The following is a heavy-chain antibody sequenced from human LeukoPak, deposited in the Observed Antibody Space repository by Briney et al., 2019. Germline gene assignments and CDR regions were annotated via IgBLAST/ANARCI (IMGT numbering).Heavy chain of an antibody. V-gene: IGHV3-7*04. CDR1: GFTFSSYW. Sequence: PGGSLRFSCAASGFTFSSYWMSWVRQAPGKGLEWVANINQDGSAKHYVDSVKGRFTISRDNAKNSLYLQMISLRAEDTAVYYCARDNFVDYWGQGILVTVSS. CDR3: ARDNFVDY. CDR2: INQDGSAK. D-gene: IGHD1-20*01. J-gene: IGHJ4*02.